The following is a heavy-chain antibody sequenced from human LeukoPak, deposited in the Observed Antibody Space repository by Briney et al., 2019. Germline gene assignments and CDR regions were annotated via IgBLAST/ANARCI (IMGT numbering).Heavy chain of an antibody. V-gene: IGHV3-53*01. Sequence: GGSLRLSCAASGFTFSSYGMHWVRQAPGKGLEWVSVIYSGGSTYYADSVKGRFTISRDNSKNTLYLQMNSLRAEGTAVYYCARGHYYDSSGYYSYYYYYGMDVWGQGTTVTVSS. CDR3: ARGHYYDSSGYYSYYYYYGMDV. CDR2: IYSGGST. CDR1: GFTFSSYG. D-gene: IGHD3-22*01. J-gene: IGHJ6*02.